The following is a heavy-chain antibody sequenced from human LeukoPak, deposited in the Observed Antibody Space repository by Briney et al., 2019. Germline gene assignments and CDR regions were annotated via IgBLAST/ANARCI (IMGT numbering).Heavy chain of an antibody. CDR2: INHSGSA. V-gene: IGHV4-34*01. CDR3: ARGQGTVTTH. J-gene: IGHJ4*02. Sequence: PSETLSLTCAVSGGSFSGYYWTWIRQPPGKGLEWIGEINHSGSANYNPSLKGRVTISLDTSKNQFSLNLSSVTAADTAVYYCARGQGTVTTHWGQGTLVTVSS. D-gene: IGHD4-17*01. CDR1: GGSFSGYY.